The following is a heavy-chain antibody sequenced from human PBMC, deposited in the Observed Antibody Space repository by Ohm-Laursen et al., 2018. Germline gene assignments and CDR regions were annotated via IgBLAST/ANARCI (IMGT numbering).Heavy chain of an antibody. CDR1: GGSISSYY. J-gene: IGHJ4*02. CDR3: ARAGDTSMEIDY. V-gene: IGHV4-59*01. Sequence: SETLSLTCTVSGGSISSYYWSWIRQPPGKGLEWIGYIYNSGRSNYNPSLKSRVTISVDMSKNQFSLRLSSVTAADTAVYYCARAGDTSMEIDYWGQGTLVTVSS. D-gene: IGHD5-18*01. CDR2: IYNSGRS.